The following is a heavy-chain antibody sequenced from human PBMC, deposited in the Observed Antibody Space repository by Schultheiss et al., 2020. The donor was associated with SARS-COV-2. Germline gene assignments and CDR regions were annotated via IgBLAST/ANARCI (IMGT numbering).Heavy chain of an antibody. V-gene: IGHV3-72*01. CDR1: GFTFSDHF. CDR3: ARGGGEVATIISSFFDI. Sequence: GESLKISCAASGFTFSDHFMDWVRQAPGKGLEWVGRTRNKAYSYTTEYAASVKGRFTISRDDSKNSLYLQMNSLKIEDTAVYYCARGGGEVATIISSFFDIWGQGTMVTVSS. D-gene: IGHD5-12*01. CDR2: TRNKAYSYTT. J-gene: IGHJ3*02.